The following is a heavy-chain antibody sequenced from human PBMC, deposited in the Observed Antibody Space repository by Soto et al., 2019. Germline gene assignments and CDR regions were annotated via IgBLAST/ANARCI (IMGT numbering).Heavy chain of an antibody. CDR3: ARVAITLIRGLKVDFYSMDV. V-gene: IGHV1-18*01. Sequence: GASVKVSCKASGYTFTSYGISWVRQAPGQGLEWMGWISAYNGNTNYAKKVQGRVSMTADTSTSTAHMELRSLQSDDTAVYFCARVAITLIRGLKVDFYSMDVWGQGTTVTVSS. J-gene: IGHJ6*02. D-gene: IGHD3-10*01. CDR1: GYTFTSYG. CDR2: ISAYNGNT.